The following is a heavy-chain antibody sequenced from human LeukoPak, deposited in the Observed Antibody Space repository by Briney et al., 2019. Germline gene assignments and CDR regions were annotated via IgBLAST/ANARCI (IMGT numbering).Heavy chain of an antibody. V-gene: IGHV4-59*01. CDR2: IYYSGST. D-gene: IGHD3-10*01. Sequence: SETLSLTCTVSGGSISSYYWSWMPQPPGKGREWSGYIYYSGSTNYNPSLQSRVTISVDTSKNQLSLKLSSVTAADTAVYYCARDTPLTMVRGEDYYYYMDVWGKGTTVTISS. CDR3: ARDTPLTMVRGEDYYYYMDV. J-gene: IGHJ6*03. CDR1: GGSISSYY.